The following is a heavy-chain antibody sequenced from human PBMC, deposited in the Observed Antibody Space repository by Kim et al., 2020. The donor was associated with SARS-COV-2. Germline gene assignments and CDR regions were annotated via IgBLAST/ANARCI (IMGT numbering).Heavy chain of an antibody. CDR1: GYTFTDYS. V-gene: IGHV1-2*04. J-gene: IGHJ3*02. CDR2: INPNSGGT. Sequence: ASVKVSCKASGYTFTDYSMHWVRQAPGQGLEWMGWINPNSGGTNYAQKFQGWVTMTRDTSISTAYMELSRLRSDDTAVYYCARTTIVRGGIDLPHDAFDIWGQGTMVTVSP. CDR3: ARTTIVRGGIDLPHDAFDI. D-gene: IGHD3-10*01.